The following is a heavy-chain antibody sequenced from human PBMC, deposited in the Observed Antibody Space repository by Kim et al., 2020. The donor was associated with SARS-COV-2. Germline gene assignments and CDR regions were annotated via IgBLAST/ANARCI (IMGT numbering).Heavy chain of an antibody. CDR2: ISSSSYI. D-gene: IGHD2-2*01. V-gene: IGHV3-21*01. CDR1: GFTFSSYS. Sequence: GGSLRLSCAASGFTFSSYSMNWVRQAPGKGLEWVSSISSSSYIYYADSVKGRFTISRDNAKNSLYLQMNSLRAEDTAVYYCARDHCSSTSCYYHFDYWGQGTLVTVSS. J-gene: IGHJ4*02. CDR3: ARDHCSSTSCYYHFDY.